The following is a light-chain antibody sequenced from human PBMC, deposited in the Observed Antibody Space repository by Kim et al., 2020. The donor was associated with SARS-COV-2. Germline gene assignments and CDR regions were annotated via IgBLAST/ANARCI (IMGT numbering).Light chain of an antibody. CDR3: QQYNDWLPLT. Sequence: EIVMTQSPATLSVSPGERATLSCRASQSVSSNLAWYQQKPGQAPRLLIYAASTRATGIPARFSGSGSGTEFTLTISSLQSEDFAVYYCQQYNDWLPLTFGGGTKVDIK. V-gene: IGKV3-15*01. CDR1: QSVSSN. CDR2: AAS. J-gene: IGKJ4*01.